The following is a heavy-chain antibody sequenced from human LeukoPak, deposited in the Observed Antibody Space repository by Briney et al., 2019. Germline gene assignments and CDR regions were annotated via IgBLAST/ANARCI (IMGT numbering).Heavy chain of an antibody. CDR3: ARLDYDILTGYPFYYGMDV. Sequence: SETLSLTCTVSGGSISSYYWSWIRQPPGKGLEWIGYIYYSGSTNYNPSPKSRVTISVDTSKNQFSLKLSSVTAADTAVYYCARLDYDILTGYPFYYGMDVWGQGTTVTVSS. CDR2: IYYSGST. J-gene: IGHJ6*02. CDR1: GGSISSYY. D-gene: IGHD3-9*01. V-gene: IGHV4-59*01.